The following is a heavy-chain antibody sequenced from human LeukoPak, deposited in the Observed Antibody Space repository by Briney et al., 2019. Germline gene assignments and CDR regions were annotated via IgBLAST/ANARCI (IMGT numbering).Heavy chain of an antibody. V-gene: IGHV3-30-3*01. CDR3: ASKKPTVP. D-gene: IGHD4-17*01. Sequence: GGSLRLSCAASGFTFSSYAMHWVRQAPGKGLEWVAVISYDGSNKYYADSVKGRFTISRDNSKNTLYPQMNSLRAEDTAVYYCASKKPTVPWGQGTLVTVSS. J-gene: IGHJ5*02. CDR2: ISYDGSNK. CDR1: GFTFSSYA.